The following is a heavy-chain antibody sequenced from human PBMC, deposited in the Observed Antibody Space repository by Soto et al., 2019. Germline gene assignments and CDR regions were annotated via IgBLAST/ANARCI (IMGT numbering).Heavy chain of an antibody. CDR1: VFAVSTYA. CDR3: ARSVRGVVNTGIDY. Sequence: GGSLRLSCVVSVFAVSTYALYWVRQAPGKGLEWVALISFDGSSEYYADSVKGRFTISRDNSKDTLYLQMNSLRAEDTAVFYCARSVRGVVNTGIDYWGQGTLVTVSS. V-gene: IGHV3-30*04. J-gene: IGHJ4*02. D-gene: IGHD3-10*01. CDR2: ISFDGSSE.